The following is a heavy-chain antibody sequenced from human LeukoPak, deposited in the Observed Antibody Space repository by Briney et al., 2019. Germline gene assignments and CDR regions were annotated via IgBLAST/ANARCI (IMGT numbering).Heavy chain of an antibody. CDR1: GFTFSNYG. J-gene: IGHJ4*02. V-gene: IGHV3-30*02. CDR2: IRYDENNK. CDR3: ARDLFLGTPDFFDY. D-gene: IGHD3-16*01. Sequence: GGSLRLSCTASGFTFSNYGMHWVRQAPGKGLEWVAFIRYDENNKYYADSVKGRFTISRDDSKNTLYVHMNSLRSDDTAVYFCARDLFLGTPDFFDYWGQGTLVTVSS.